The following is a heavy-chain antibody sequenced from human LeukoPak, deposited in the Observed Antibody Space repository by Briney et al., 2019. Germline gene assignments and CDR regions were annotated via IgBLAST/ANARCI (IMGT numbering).Heavy chain of an antibody. D-gene: IGHD1-14*01. CDR3: ARDKAGTTPYYYYSMDV. Sequence: GGSLRLSCAASGFTFSSYSMNWVRQAPGEGMEWVSSISSSSSYIYYADSVKGRFTISRDNAKNSLYLQVNSLRAEDTAVYYCARDKAGTTPYYYYSMDVWGKGTTVTVSS. V-gene: IGHV3-21*01. J-gene: IGHJ6*03. CDR2: ISSSSSYI. CDR1: GFTFSSYS.